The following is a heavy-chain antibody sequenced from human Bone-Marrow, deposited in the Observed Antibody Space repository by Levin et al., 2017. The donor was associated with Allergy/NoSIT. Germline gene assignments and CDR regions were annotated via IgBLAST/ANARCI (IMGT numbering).Heavy chain of an antibody. J-gene: IGHJ4*02. CDR1: GFALSHYP. CDR3: AKFTPAASAADY. Sequence: GGSLRLSCAASGFALSHYPMSWVRQAPGRGLEWVSSITANGDRTYHADSVEGRFTVSRDNSKNTVYLQMKSLRVEDTAMYFCAKFTPAASAADYWGQGTLVTVSS. D-gene: IGHD6-25*01. CDR2: ITANGDRT. V-gene: IGHV3-23*01.